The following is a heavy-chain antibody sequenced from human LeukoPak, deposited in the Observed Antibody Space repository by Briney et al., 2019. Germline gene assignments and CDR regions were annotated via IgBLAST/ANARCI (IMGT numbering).Heavy chain of an antibody. D-gene: IGHD3-22*01. J-gene: IGHJ4*02. V-gene: IGHV1-2*02. Sequence: ASVKVSCKASGYTFTDYYMHWVRQAPGQGLEWMGWINPNSGGTNYAQKFQGGVTMTRDTSISTAYMELSRLRSDDTAVYYCARASYYYDSSGYPGYYFDYWGQGTLVTVSS. CDR2: INPNSGGT. CDR3: ARASYYYDSSGYPGYYFDY. CDR1: GYTFTDYY.